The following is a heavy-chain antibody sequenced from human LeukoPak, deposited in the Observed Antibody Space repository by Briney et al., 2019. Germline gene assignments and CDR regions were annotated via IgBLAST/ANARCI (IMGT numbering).Heavy chain of an antibody. Sequence: GGSLRLSCAASGFTFSSYAMHWVRQAPGKGLEYVSAISSNRGSTYYANSVKGRFTISRDNSKNTLYLQTGSLRAEDMAVYYCASSVRSSWDVPNDAFDIWGQGTMVTVSS. V-gene: IGHV3-64*01. CDR1: GFTFSSYA. CDR2: ISSNRGST. J-gene: IGHJ3*02. CDR3: ASSVRSSWDVPNDAFDI. D-gene: IGHD6-13*01.